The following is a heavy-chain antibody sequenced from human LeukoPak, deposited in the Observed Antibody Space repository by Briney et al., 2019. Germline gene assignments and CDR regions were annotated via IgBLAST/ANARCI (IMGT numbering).Heavy chain of an antibody. CDR1: GGSISSYC. J-gene: IGHJ4*02. V-gene: IGHV4-59*01. D-gene: IGHD6-19*01. CDR3: ARAISGWSPFDY. CDR2: IYYSGST. Sequence: SETLSLTCTVSGGSISSYCWSWIRQPPGKGLEWIGYIYYSGSTNYNPSLKSRVTISVDTSKNQFSLKLSSVTAADTAVYYCARAISGWSPFDYWGQGTLVTVSS.